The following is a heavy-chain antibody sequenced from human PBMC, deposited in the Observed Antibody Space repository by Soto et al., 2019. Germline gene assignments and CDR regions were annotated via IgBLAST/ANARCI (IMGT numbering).Heavy chain of an antibody. CDR2: IYYSGDA. Sequence: PSETLSLTCTVSGGSIRTNDFYWSWIRQHPGKGLEWIGYIYYSGDAYYNPSLKSRVTMSVDTSKNQFSLKLTSVTAADAALYYCARDFFDSSDYTTNWFDPWGQGTLVTVSS. J-gene: IGHJ5*02. CDR3: ARDFFDSSDYTTNWFDP. CDR1: GGSIRTNDFY. D-gene: IGHD3-22*01. V-gene: IGHV4-39*01.